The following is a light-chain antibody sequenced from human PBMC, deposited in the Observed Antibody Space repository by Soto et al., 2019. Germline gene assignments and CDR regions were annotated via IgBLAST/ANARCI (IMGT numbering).Light chain of an antibody. J-gene: IGKJ5*01. Sequence: IQMTQSPSSLSASVGDRVTITCRASQSISIFLNWYQQRPGKAPRLLIYATSSLQSGVPSRFSGSGSGTDFNLTINSLQPEDFATYYCQQSYSTPGITFGQGTRLEIK. CDR2: ATS. CDR1: QSISIF. V-gene: IGKV1-39*01. CDR3: QQSYSTPGIT.